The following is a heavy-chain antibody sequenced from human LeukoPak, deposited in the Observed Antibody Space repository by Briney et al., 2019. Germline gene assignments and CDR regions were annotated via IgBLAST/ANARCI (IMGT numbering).Heavy chain of an antibody. Sequence: GASVKVSCKASGYIFTSYAMHWVRRAPGQGLEWMGIINPSGGTTNYAQKFQGRVTMTRDTSTSTVYMGLSSLRSEDTAVYYCARDLSHRYYHRTGYAFDYWGQGTLVTVSS. V-gene: IGHV1-46*01. CDR2: INPSGGTT. D-gene: IGHD3-22*01. J-gene: IGHJ4*02. CDR3: ARDLSHRYYHRTGYAFDY. CDR1: GYIFTSYA.